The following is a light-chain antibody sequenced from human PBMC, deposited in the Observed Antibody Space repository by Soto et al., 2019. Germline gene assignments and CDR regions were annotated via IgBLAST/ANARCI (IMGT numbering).Light chain of an antibody. CDR3: QQRSNWPGT. J-gene: IGKJ3*01. CDR1: QSVSVN. Sequence: EIVMTQSPGTLSLSPGERGTLSCRASQSVSVNLGWYQQKPGQAPRLLIYDASNRATGIPARFSGSGSGTDFTLTISSLEPEDFAVYYCQQRSNWPGTFGPGTKVDNK. CDR2: DAS. V-gene: IGKV3-11*01.